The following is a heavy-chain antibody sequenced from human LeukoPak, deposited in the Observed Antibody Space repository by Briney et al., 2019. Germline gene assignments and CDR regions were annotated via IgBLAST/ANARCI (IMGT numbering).Heavy chain of an antibody. J-gene: IGHJ3*02. CDR1: GYTVTGYY. CDR3: DKDRNSGSSLDI. CDR2: IYPYSGDT. D-gene: IGHD6-6*01. V-gene: IGHV1-2*02. Sequence: ASVKVSCKASGYTVTGYYIHWVRRAPGQGLEWMGWIYPYSGDTNYAQNFQGRVTMTSDTSISTAYMELSTQKTDVYADYYCDKDRNSGSSLDIWGQGTMLTVSS.